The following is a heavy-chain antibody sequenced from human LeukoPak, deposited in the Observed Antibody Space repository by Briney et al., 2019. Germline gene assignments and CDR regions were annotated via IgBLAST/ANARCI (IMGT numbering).Heavy chain of an antibody. CDR1: GGSFSGHY. CDR3: ASTYYDSSGFSPFDY. J-gene: IGHJ4*02. D-gene: IGHD3-22*01. Sequence: SETLSLTCAVYGGSFSGHYWSWIRQPPGKGLEWIGEISHDGITNYSPSVRSRVTMSVDASKNQFSLRLTFVTAADTAVYFCASTYYDSSGFSPFDYWGQGTLVTVSS. CDR2: ISHDGIT. V-gene: IGHV4-34*01.